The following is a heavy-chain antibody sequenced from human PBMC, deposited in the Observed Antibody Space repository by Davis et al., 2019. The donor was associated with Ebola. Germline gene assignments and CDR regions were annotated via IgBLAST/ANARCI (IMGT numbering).Heavy chain of an antibody. D-gene: IGHD1-14*01. CDR1: GYSISSGYY. CDR3: ARDSSHAAGREPLDY. Sequence: PSETLSLTCTVSGYSISSGYYWGWIRQPPGKGLEWIGSIYYSGSTYYNPSLKSRVTISVDMSKNQFSLKVSSVTAADTAVYYCARDSSHAAGREPLDYWGQGTLVTVSS. V-gene: IGHV4-38-2*02. J-gene: IGHJ4*02. CDR2: IYYSGST.